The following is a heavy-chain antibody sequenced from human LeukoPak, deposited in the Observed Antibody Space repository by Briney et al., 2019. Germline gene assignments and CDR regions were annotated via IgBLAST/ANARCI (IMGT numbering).Heavy chain of an antibody. Sequence: SETLSLTCAVYGGSFSGYYWSWIRQPPGKGLEWIGEINHSGSTNHNPSLKSRVTISVDTSKNQFSLKLSSVTAADTAVYYCARGRSHYITYYYYYGMDVWGQGTTVTVSS. D-gene: IGHD2-15*01. J-gene: IGHJ6*02. CDR3: ARGRSHYITYYYYYGMDV. V-gene: IGHV4-34*01. CDR1: GGSFSGYY. CDR2: INHSGST.